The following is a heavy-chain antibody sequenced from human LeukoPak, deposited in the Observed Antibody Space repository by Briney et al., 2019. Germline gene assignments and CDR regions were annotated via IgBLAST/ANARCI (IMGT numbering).Heavy chain of an antibody. V-gene: IGHV3-30*02. Sequence: PGGSLRLSCAASGFTFSSYGMHWVRQAPGKGLEWVAFIRYDGSNKYYADSVKGRFTISRDNSKNMLYLQTNSLRAEDTAVYYCAKASGYSYGYYMDVWGKGTTVTVSS. D-gene: IGHD5-18*01. CDR1: GFTFSSYG. CDR3: AKASGYSYGYYMDV. J-gene: IGHJ6*03. CDR2: IRYDGSNK.